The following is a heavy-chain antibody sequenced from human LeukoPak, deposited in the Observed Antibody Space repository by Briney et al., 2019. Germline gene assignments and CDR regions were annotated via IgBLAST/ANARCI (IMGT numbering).Heavy chain of an antibody. Sequence: SGPTLVNLTQTLTLTCTFSGFSLSTSGMCVSWIRQPPGKALEWLARIDWDDDKYYSTSLKTRLTISKDTSKNQVVLTMTNMDPVDTATYYCARLVVVAATINFDYWGQGTLVTVSS. CDR3: ARLVVVAATINFDY. V-gene: IGHV2-70*11. J-gene: IGHJ4*02. CDR2: IDWDDDK. CDR1: GFSLSTSGMC. D-gene: IGHD2-15*01.